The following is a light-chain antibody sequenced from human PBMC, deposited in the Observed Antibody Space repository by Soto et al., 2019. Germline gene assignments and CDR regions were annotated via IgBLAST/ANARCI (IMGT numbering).Light chain of an antibody. CDR1: QTISSW. Sequence: DIQMTQSPSTLSGSVGDRVTITCRDSQTISSWLAWYQQKPGKAPKLLIYKASTLNSGVQSRFSGSGSGTEFTLTISSLQPDDFATYYCQHYNSCSEAFGQGTKVDIK. CDR2: KAS. CDR3: QHYNSCSEA. V-gene: IGKV1-5*03. J-gene: IGKJ1*01.